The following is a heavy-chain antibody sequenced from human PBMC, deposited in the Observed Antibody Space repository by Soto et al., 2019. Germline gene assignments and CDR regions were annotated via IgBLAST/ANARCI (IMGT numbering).Heavy chain of an antibody. J-gene: IGHJ6*01. CDR3: ARPLEQCQLGFGMDV. D-gene: IGHD6-19*01. CDR1: GFTFSTYA. CDR2: IWYDGSKI. V-gene: IGHV3-33*01. Sequence: QVQLVQSGGGVVQPGGSLRLSCAASGFTFSTYAMHWVRQAPGKGLEWVAVIWYDGSKIYYADSVKGRFTISRDDSKSTLYLQMDSLRAEDTAVYYCARPLEQCQLGFGMDVWGQGSPVTVSS.